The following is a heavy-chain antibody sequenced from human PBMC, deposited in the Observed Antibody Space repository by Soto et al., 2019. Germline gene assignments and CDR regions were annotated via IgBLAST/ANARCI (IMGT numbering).Heavy chain of an antibody. V-gene: IGHV3-30*18. CDR1: GFTFSSYG. CDR3: AKIPPGIAAAGSY. Sequence: PGGSLRLSCAASGFTFSSYGMHWVRQAPGKGLEWVAVISYDGSNKYYADSVKGRFTISRDNSKNTLYLQMNSLRAEDTAVYYCAKIPPGIAAAGSYWGHGTLLTVSS. D-gene: IGHD6-13*01. J-gene: IGHJ4*01. CDR2: ISYDGSNK.